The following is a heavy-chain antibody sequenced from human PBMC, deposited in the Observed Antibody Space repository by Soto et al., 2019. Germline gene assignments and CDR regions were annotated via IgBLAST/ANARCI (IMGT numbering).Heavy chain of an antibody. D-gene: IGHD5-18*01. CDR3: ARGYGTARRWFDF. V-gene: IGHV4-4*02. CDR1: GASVSSGDW. CDR2: IFHSGAT. Sequence: SETLSLTCAVSGASVSSGDWWTWVRRSPGKGPECIGEIFHSGATNYNPSLKSRVDISMDKSKNQFSLRLTSVTAADTAVYYCARGYGTARRWFDFWGQGXLVTVYS. J-gene: IGHJ5*01.